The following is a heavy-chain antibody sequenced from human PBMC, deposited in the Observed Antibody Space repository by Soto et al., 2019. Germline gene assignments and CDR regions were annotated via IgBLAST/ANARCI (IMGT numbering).Heavy chain of an antibody. J-gene: IGHJ6*02. CDR1: GGSISSSSYY. V-gene: IGHV4-39*01. CDR3: VVNNYPAYYYYYGMDV. CDR2: IYYSGST. D-gene: IGHD4-4*01. Sequence: SETLSLTCTVSGGSISSSSYYWGWIRQPPGKGLEWIGSIYYSGSTYYNPSLKSRVTISVDTSKNQFSLKLSSVTAADTAVYYCVVNNYPAYYYYYGMDVWGQGTTVTVSS.